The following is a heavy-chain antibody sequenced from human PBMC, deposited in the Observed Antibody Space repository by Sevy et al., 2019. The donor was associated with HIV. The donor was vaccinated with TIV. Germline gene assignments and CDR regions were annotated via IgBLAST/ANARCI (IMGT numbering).Heavy chain of an antibody. J-gene: IGHJ3*02. CDR3: ARRNDFDI. CDR2: VYYTGGT. V-gene: IGHV4-59*08. CDR1: GGSINSDH. Sequence: SDTLSLTCTVSGGSINSDHWNWIRQPPGKGLEWIGYVYYTGGTNYNPSLKNRVTISVDRTKNQFSLKLTSVTAADTAVYYCARRNDFDIWGQRTMVTVSS.